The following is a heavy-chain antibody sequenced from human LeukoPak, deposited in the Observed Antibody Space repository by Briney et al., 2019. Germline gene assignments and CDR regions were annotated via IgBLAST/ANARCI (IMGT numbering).Heavy chain of an antibody. Sequence: ASVKVSCKASGYTFTTYAMHWVRQAPGQRLEWMGWINAGNGNTKYSQKFQARVTITRDTSANTAYMELSSLRSEDTAVYYCARDPIGSRWPYYFDYWGQGILVTVSS. CDR1: GYTFTTYA. J-gene: IGHJ4*02. CDR2: INAGNGNT. CDR3: ARDPIGSRWPYYFDY. V-gene: IGHV1-3*01. D-gene: IGHD6-13*01.